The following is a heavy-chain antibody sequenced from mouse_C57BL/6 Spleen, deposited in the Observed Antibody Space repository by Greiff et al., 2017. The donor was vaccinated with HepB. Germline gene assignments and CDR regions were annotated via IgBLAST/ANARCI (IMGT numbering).Heavy chain of an antibody. CDR1: GYTFTSYW. D-gene: IGHD3-2*02. V-gene: IGHV1-69*01. J-gene: IGHJ2*01. CDR3: ARDSSGPFDY. Sequence: QVQLQQPGAELVMPGASVKLSCKASGYTFTSYWMHWVKQRPGQGLEWIGEIDPSDSYTNYNQKFKSKSTLTVDKSSSTAYMQLSSLTSEDSAVYYCARDSSGPFDYWGQGTTLTVSS. CDR2: IDPSDSYT.